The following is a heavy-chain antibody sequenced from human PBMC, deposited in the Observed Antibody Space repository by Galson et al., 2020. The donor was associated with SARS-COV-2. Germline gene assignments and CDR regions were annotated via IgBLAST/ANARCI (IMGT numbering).Heavy chain of an antibody. D-gene: IGHD3-22*01. CDR2: IDWDDDK. V-gene: IGHV2-70*04. J-gene: IGHJ4*02. CDR1: GVSLSSSGMR. CDR3: ALMHSIGYYDY. Sequence: SGPTLVKPTQTLTLTCTFSGVSLSSSGMRVSWIRQPPGKALEWLARIDWDDDKFYSTSLKTRLTISKDTSKNQVVLTMTNMDPVDTATYYCALMHSIGYYDYWGQGTLVTVSS.